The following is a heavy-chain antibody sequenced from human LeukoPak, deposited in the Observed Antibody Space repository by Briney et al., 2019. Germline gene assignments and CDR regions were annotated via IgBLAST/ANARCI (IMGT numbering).Heavy chain of an antibody. CDR2: ISYDGSNK. Sequence: PGRSLRLSCAASGFIFSSYGMHWVRQSPGKGLEWVAVISYDGSNKYYADSVKGRFTISRDNSKNTLYLQMNSLRAEDTAMYYCARREGYGAYDIWGQGTMVTVSS. CDR1: GFIFSSYG. V-gene: IGHV3-30*03. J-gene: IGHJ3*02. CDR3: ARREGYGAYDI. D-gene: IGHD5-24*01.